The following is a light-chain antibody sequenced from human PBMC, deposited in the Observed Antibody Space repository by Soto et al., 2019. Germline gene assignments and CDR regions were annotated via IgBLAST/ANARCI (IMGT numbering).Light chain of an antibody. J-gene: IGLJ1*01. CDR2: SNN. CDR1: SSNIGSNT. V-gene: IGLV1-44*01. CDR3: CSYAGSNTFYV. Sequence: QSVLTQPPSASGTPGQRVTISCSGSSSNIGSNTVNWYQQLPGTAPKLLIYSNNQRPSGVPDRFSGSKSGTSASLAISGLQSEDEADYYCCSYAGSNTFYVFGTGTKVTVL.